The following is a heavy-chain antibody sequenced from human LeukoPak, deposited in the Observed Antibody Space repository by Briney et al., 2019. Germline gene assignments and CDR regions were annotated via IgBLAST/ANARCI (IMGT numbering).Heavy chain of an antibody. D-gene: IGHD4-17*01. CDR2: IHYSGST. Sequence: SETLSLTCTVSGGSISSYYWSWIRQPPGKGLEWIGYIHYSGSTNYNPSLKSRVTISVDTSRNQFSLNLSSVSAADTAVYYCARDPSGAYFDYWGQGTLVTVSS. V-gene: IGHV4-59*01. CDR1: GGSISSYY. CDR3: ARDPSGAYFDY. J-gene: IGHJ4*02.